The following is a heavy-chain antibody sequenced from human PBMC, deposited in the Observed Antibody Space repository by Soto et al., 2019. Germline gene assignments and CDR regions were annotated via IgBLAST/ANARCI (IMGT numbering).Heavy chain of an antibody. CDR1: GFTFSSYA. Sequence: GGSLRLSCAASGFTFSSYAMHWVRQAPGKGLEWVAVISYDGSNKYYADSVKGRFTISRDNSKNTLYLQMNSLRAEDTAVYYCASPSWDVWGQGTTVTVSS. J-gene: IGHJ6*02. V-gene: IGHV3-30-3*01. CDR3: ASPSWDV. CDR2: ISYDGSNK.